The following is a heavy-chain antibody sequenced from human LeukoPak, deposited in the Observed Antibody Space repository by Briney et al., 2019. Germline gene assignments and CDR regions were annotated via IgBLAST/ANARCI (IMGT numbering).Heavy chain of an antibody. D-gene: IGHD1-26*01. CDR2: VHLSGAT. CDR3: TRESGAFSPFGF. CDR1: GGSITTTNW. V-gene: IGHV4-4*02. Sequence: PSETLSLTCAVSGGSITTTNWWSWVRQPPGKGLEWIGEVHLSGATNYNPSLKSRVSMSIDKSKNHLSLEVTSVTAADTAIYYCTRESGAFSPFGFWGQGTLLTVSS. J-gene: IGHJ4*02.